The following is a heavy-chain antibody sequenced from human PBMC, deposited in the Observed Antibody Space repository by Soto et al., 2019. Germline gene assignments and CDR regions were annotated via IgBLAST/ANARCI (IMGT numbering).Heavy chain of an antibody. V-gene: IGHV4-4*07. CDR2: IFYNGNS. D-gene: IGHD3-3*01. Sequence: QVQLQESGPGLLKPSETLSLTCSVSGDSVSSSYWSWIRQPAGKGLEWIGRIFYNGNSNYNPSLKSRVTMSVDSSKNQFSLNLTSVTAADTAIYYCAKVLYSSTYRRGWWFDPWGRGTLVTVSP. J-gene: IGHJ5*02. CDR1: GDSVSSSY. CDR3: AKVLYSSTYRRGWWFDP.